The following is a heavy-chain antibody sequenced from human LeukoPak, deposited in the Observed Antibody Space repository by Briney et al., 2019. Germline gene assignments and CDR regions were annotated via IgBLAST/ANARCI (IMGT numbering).Heavy chain of an antibody. J-gene: IGHJ3*02. CDR2: MNPNSGNT. CDR1: GYTFTSYD. D-gene: IGHD3-22*01. Sequence: ASVKVSCKASGYTFTSYDINWVRQATGQGLEWMGWMNPNSGNTGYAQKFQGRVTMTRNTSISTAYMELSSLRSEDTAVYYCARARCGSGSWDCAFDIWGQGTVVTVSS. CDR3: ARARCGSGSWDCAFDI. V-gene: IGHV1-8*01.